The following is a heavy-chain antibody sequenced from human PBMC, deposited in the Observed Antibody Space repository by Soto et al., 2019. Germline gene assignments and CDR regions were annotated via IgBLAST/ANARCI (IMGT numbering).Heavy chain of an antibody. CDR3: TKGLGIY. J-gene: IGHJ4*02. D-gene: IGHD6-13*01. V-gene: IGHV3-23*01. CDR2: ISGSDDNT. CDR1: GFAFRTYA. Sequence: EVPLLESGGGLVQPGGSLRLSCAVSGFAFRTYAMSWVRQAPGKGLEWVSAISGSDDNTHYADSVKGRFTISRDKSNNTLYLQMNSLTVEDTAVYYCTKGLGIYWGQGTLVTVSS.